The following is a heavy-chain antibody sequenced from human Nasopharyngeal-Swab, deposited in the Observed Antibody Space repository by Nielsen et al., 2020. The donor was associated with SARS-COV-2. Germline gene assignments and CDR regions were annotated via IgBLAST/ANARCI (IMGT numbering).Heavy chain of an antibody. D-gene: IGHD2-15*01. CDR3: ARGPAASPDFNY. CDR2: INQDGSEK. CDR1: GFTFGSYW. Sequence: GESLKISCAASGFTFGSYWMSWVRQAPGKGLEWVANINQDGSEKYYVDSVKGRFTISRDNAKNSLYLQMNSLRAEDTAVYYCARGPAASPDFNYWGQGTLVTVSS. J-gene: IGHJ4*02. V-gene: IGHV3-7*05.